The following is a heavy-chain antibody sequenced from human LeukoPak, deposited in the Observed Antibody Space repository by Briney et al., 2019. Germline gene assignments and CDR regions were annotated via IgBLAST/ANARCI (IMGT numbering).Heavy chain of an antibody. J-gene: IGHJ4*02. CDR3: AREPTGSYSFDF. Sequence: SQTLSLTCTVSGDSISSGGYYWSWIRQHPGKGLEWIGYIYNSGSTYYNPSLKSRVTISIDTSKRQFSLKLTSVAAADTAVYYCAREPTGSYSFDFWGQGTLVTVSS. CDR1: GDSISSGGYY. D-gene: IGHD1-26*01. V-gene: IGHV4-31*03. CDR2: IYNSGST.